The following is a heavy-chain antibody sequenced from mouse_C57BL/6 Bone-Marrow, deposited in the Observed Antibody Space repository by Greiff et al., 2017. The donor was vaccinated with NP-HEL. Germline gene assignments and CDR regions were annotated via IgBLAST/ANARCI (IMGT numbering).Heavy chain of an antibody. CDR3: ARPIYYDYDVGFAY. Sequence: EVQLVESGGGLVQPGGSLKLSCAASGFTFSDYYMYWVRQTPEKRLEWVAYISNGGGSTYYPDTVKGRFTISRDNAKNTLYLQMSRLKSEDTAMYYWARPIYYDYDVGFAYWGQGTLVTVSA. D-gene: IGHD2-4*01. J-gene: IGHJ3*01. CDR1: GFTFSDYY. CDR2: ISNGGGST. V-gene: IGHV5-12*01.